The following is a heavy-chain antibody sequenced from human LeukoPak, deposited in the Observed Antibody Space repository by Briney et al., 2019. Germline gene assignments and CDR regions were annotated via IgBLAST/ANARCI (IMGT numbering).Heavy chain of an antibody. CDR3: AKHWGYMYYFDY. J-gene: IGHJ4*02. D-gene: IGHD7-27*01. V-gene: IGHV3-23*01. CDR2: ISGSGGST. CDR1: GGTFSSYA. Sequence: SCKASGGTFSSYAMSWVRQAPGKGLEWVSAISGSGGSTYYADSVKGRFTISRDNSKNTLYLQMNSLRAEDTAVYYCAKHWGYMYYFDYWGQGTLVTVSS.